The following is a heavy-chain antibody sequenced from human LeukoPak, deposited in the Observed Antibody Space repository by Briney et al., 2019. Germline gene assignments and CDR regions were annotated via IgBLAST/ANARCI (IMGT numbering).Heavy chain of an antibody. CDR1: GLSFGDYG. V-gene: IGHV3-49*04. CDR3: TASDHPYCSSSSCHFDY. Sequence: PGGPLRLSCTVSGLSFGDYGMSWVRQAPGKGLEWVSFIQSKTYGEGTTYAASVRGRFTISRDDSRSTAYLQMNSLKTEDTAVYYCTASDHPYCSSSSCHFDYWGQGTLATVAS. J-gene: IGHJ4*02. CDR2: IQSKTYGEGT. D-gene: IGHD2-15*01.